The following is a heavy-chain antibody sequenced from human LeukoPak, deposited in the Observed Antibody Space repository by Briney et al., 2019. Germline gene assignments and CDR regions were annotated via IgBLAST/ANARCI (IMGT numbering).Heavy chain of an antibody. D-gene: IGHD5-18*01. CDR3: ARDLPDSYGPEGNWYFDL. J-gene: IGHJ2*01. Sequence: GGSLRLSCAASGFTFSSYWMHWVRQAPGKGLVWVSRINRDGSSTSYADSVKGRFTISRDNAKNTLYLQMNSLRAEATAVYYCARDLPDSYGPEGNWYFDLWGRGTLVTVSS. V-gene: IGHV3-74*01. CDR1: GFTFSSYW. CDR2: INRDGSST.